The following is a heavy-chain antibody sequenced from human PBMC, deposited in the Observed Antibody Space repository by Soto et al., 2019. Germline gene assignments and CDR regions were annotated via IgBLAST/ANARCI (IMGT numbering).Heavy chain of an antibody. V-gene: IGHV4-31*03. D-gene: IGHD6-19*01. CDR1: GGSISSGGYY. Sequence: SETLSLTCTFSGGSISSGGYYWSWIRQHPGKGLEWIGYIYYSGSTYYNPSLKSRVTISVDTSKNQFSLKLSSVTAADTAVYYCARGPRMQQWLVRSIDYWGQGTLVTVSS. CDR2: IYYSGST. CDR3: ARGPRMQQWLVRSIDY. J-gene: IGHJ4*02.